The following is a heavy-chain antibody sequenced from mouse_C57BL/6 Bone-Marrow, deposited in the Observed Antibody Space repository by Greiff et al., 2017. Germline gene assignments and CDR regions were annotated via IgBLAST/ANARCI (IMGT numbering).Heavy chain of an antibody. CDR1: GYTFTSYW. Sequence: QVQLQQPGADLVKPGASVKVSCKASGYTFTSYWMHWVKQRPGQALEWIGRIHPSDRDTNYNQKFKGKATLTVAKSSSTAYLLLSSLTSEDSAVYYWAIKNYYGSSYPYWYFDVGGTGTTVTVSS. V-gene: IGHV1-74*01. CDR2: IHPSDRDT. D-gene: IGHD1-1*01. J-gene: IGHJ1*03. CDR3: AIKNYYGSSYPYWYFDV.